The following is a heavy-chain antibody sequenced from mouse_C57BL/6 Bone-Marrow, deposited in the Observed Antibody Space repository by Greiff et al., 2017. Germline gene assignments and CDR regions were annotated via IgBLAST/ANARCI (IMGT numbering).Heavy chain of an antibody. V-gene: IGHV1-7*01. CDR3: ARSDDGYYYFDY. CDR1: GYTFTSYW. Sequence: VQLQQSGAELAKPGASVKVSCKASGYTFTSYWMHWVKQRPGQGLEWIGYINPSTGYTEYNQKFKDKATLTADKSSSTAYMQLSSLTSEDSAVYYCARSDDGYYYFDYWGQGTTLTVSS. D-gene: IGHD2-3*01. CDR2: INPSTGYT. J-gene: IGHJ2*01.